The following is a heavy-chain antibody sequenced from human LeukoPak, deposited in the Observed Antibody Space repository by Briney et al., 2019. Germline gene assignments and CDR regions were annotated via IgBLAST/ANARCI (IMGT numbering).Heavy chain of an antibody. CDR3: ARDLGYCTNGVCHTRFHY. CDR1: GFTFSSYA. D-gene: IGHD2-8*01. J-gene: IGHJ4*02. Sequence: GGSLRLSCAASGFTFSSYAMSWVRQAPGKGLEWVSAIRDSGSSTHYADSVKGRFTTSRDNSKNTLFWQMNSLRAEDTAVYYCARDLGYCTNGVCHTRFHYWGQGTLVAVSS. V-gene: IGHV3-23*01. CDR2: IRDSGSST.